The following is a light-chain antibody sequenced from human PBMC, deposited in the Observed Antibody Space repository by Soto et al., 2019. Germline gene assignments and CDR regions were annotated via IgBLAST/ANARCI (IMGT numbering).Light chain of an antibody. CDR3: QQYNIWPWT. Sequence: EIVMTQSPGTLSVSPGERATLSCRASQSVSSNLAWYQQKPGQAPRLLIYGASTRATGIPARFSGSGSGTEFTLTISSLQSVDFAVYYCQQYNIWPWTFGQGTKVDIK. V-gene: IGKV3-15*01. CDR2: GAS. CDR1: QSVSSN. J-gene: IGKJ1*01.